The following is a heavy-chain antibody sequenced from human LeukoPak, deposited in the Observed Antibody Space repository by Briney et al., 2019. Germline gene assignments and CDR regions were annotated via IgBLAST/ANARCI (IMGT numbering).Heavy chain of an antibody. CDR3: ARHGDWGSQEIYFDY. J-gene: IGHJ4*02. V-gene: IGHV4-38-2*01. Sequence: SETLSLTCVVCGYSISSGYYWGWIRQPPGKGLEWIGSIYHSGSTYYNPSPKSRVTISVDTSKNQFSLKLSSVTAADTAVYYCARHGDWGSQEIYFDYWGQGTLVTVST. D-gene: IGHD2-21*01. CDR2: IYHSGST. CDR1: GYSISSGYY.